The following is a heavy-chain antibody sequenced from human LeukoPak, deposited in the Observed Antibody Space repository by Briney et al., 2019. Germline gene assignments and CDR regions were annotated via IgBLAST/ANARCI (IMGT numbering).Heavy chain of an antibody. V-gene: IGHV1-18*04. Sequence: GSVKVSCKASVYTFTSYGISSVRQAPGQQREGMGWISAYNGNTNYAQKLQGRVTMTTDTSTSTAYIELRSLRSGDTAVYYCAREGPDGSGSPPVAFDIWGQGTMVTVSS. D-gene: IGHD3-10*01. J-gene: IGHJ3*02. CDR3: AREGPDGSGSPPVAFDI. CDR2: ISAYNGNT. CDR1: VYTFTSYG.